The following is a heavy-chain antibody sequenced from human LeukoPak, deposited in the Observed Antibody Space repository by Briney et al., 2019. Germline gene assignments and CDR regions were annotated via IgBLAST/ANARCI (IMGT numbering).Heavy chain of an antibody. CDR1: GYTFTNYG. V-gene: IGHV1-18*01. Sequence: ASVKVSCKASGYTFTNYGISWVRQAPGQGLEWMAWISTYDHDTNYAQKFRGRVTMTPDTSTSTAYMELRSLGSDDTAVYYCVRDYFCSGGTCDDCFDPWGQGTLVTVSS. CDR2: ISTYDHDT. D-gene: IGHD2-15*01. CDR3: VRDYFCSGGTCDDCFDP. J-gene: IGHJ5*02.